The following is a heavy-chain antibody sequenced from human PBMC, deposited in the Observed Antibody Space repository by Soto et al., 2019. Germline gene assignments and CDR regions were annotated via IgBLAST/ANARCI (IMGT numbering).Heavy chain of an antibody. CDR2: ISAYNGNT. D-gene: IGHD3-16*01. CDR1: GYTFTSYG. V-gene: IGHV1-18*01. Sequence: QVQLVQSGAEVKKPGASVKVTCKASGYTFTSYGISWVRQAPGQGLEWMGWISAYNGNTKYAKKFQVRVTMTTDTTTSTVYMELRSLRSDDTAVYYCAGDLSLGVSAGWGQGTLVTVSS. CDR3: AGDLSLGVSAG. J-gene: IGHJ4*02.